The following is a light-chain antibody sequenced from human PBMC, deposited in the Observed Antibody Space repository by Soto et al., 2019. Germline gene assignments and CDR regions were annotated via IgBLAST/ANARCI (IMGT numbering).Light chain of an antibody. J-gene: IGKJ4*01. CDR1: QGINNY. CDR2: AAS. Sequence: IQLTQSPSSLSASVGDRVTITCRASQGINNYLTWYLQKPGKAPKLLIYAASTLQSGVPSRFSGSGSGTDFTLTISSLQPEDFATYHRKQLNSYPFTFGGGTKV. V-gene: IGKV1-9*01. CDR3: KQLNSYPFT.